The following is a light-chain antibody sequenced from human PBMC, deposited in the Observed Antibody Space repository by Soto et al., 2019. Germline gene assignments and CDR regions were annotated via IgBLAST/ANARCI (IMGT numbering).Light chain of an antibody. V-gene: IGKV1-5*01. CDR1: QSISSW. J-gene: IGKJ1*01. Sequence: SLATLSSSKREGGIITCRASQSISSWLAWYQQKPGKAPKLLIYDASSLESGVPSRFSGSGSGTEFTLTISSLQPDDFATYYCQQYNIWTFGQRSIVDVK. CDR2: DAS. CDR3: QQYNIWT.